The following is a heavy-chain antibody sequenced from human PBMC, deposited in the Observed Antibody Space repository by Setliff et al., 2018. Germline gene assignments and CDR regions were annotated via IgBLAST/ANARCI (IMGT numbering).Heavy chain of an antibody. J-gene: IGHJ6*02. CDR1: GGSIMNYF. CDR3: ARDQWVRSPPLYFSYSMDV. CDR2: VYYTGNT. Sequence: PSETLSLTCTVSGGSIMNYFWSWIRQPPGKGLEWVGYVYYTGNTNYNPSLKSRLTISVDPSKNQVSLELKSATTADTAVYYCARDQWVRSPPLYFSYSMDVWGQGTTVTVS. D-gene: IGHD5-12*01. V-gene: IGHV4-59*01.